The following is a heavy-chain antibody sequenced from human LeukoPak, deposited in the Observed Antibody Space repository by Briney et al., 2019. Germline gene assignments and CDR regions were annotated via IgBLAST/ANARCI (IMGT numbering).Heavy chain of an antibody. D-gene: IGHD2-21*02. CDR3: ARDRDRRAWRAFDI. CDR1: GGSFSGYY. CDR2: INHSGST. J-gene: IGHJ3*02. Sequence: SETLSLTCAVYGGSFSGYYWSWIRQPPGKGLEWIGEINHSGSTNYNPSLKSQVTISVDTSKNQFSLKLSSVTAADTAVYYCARDRDRRAWRAFDIWGQGTMVTVSS. V-gene: IGHV4-34*01.